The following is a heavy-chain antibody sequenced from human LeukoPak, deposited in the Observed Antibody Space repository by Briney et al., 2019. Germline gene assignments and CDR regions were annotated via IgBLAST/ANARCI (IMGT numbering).Heavy chain of an antibody. J-gene: IGHJ4*02. V-gene: IGHV3-30*18. CDR2: ISYDGSNK. Sequence: PGGSLRLSCAASGFTFSSYGMHWVRQAPGKGLEWVAVISYDGSNKYYADSVKGRFTISRDNSKNTLYLQMNSLRAEDTAVYYCAKDPAYCGGDCYSPSDYWGQGTLVTVSS. CDR1: GFTFSSYG. CDR3: AKDPAYCGGDCYSPSDY. D-gene: IGHD2-21*02.